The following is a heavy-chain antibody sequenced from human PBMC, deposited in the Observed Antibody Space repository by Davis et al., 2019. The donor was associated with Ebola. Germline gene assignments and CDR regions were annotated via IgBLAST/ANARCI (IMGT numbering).Heavy chain of an antibody. Sequence: AASVKVSCKASGYTFTSYAMNWVRQAPGQGLEWMGRINPNSGGTNYAQKFQGRVTMTRDTSISTAYMELSRLRSDDTAVYYCARVNFFRSSWYLGYWGQGTLVTVSS. D-gene: IGHD6-13*01. CDR2: INPNSGGT. CDR3: ARVNFFRSSWYLGY. V-gene: IGHV1-2*06. J-gene: IGHJ4*02. CDR1: GYTFTSYA.